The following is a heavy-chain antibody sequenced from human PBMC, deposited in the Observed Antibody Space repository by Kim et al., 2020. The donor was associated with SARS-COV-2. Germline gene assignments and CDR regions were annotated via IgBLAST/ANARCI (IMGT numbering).Heavy chain of an antibody. J-gene: IGHJ3*02. Sequence: GGSLRLSCAASGFTFSSYDMHWVRQATGKGLEWVSAIGTAGDTYYPGSVKGRFTISRENAKNSLYLQMNSLRAGDTAVYYCARDVRSSWYISDAFDIWGQGTMVTVSS. D-gene: IGHD6-13*01. CDR2: IGTAGDT. CDR3: ARDVRSSWYISDAFDI. V-gene: IGHV3-13*01. CDR1: GFTFSSYD.